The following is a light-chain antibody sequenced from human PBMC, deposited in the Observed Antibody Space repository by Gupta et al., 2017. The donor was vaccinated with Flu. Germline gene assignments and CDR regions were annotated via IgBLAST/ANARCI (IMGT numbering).Light chain of an antibody. J-gene: IGLJ3*02. CDR2: VDPDGSH. CDR3: QTWDTAIRV. CDR1: SGHSKYA. V-gene: IGLV4-69*01. Sequence: QLAVTQSPSASASLGASARLTCTLSSGHSKYAIAWHQQQPDKGPRFLMMVDPDGSHTKGDGIPDRFSGSSSGAERYLTISSLQSDDEADYYCQTWDTAIRVFGGGTKLTVL.